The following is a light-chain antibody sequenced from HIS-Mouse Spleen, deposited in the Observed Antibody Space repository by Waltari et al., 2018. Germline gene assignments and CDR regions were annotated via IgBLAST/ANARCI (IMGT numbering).Light chain of an antibody. Sequence: QSALTQPAPVSGSPGQSITISGTGPSSGVGSFHLSPWYQQHPGKAPKLMIYEGSKRPSGVSNRFSGSKSGNTASLTISGLQAEDEADYYCCSYAGSSTYVFGTGTKVTVL. CDR3: CSYAGSSTYV. J-gene: IGLJ1*01. CDR2: EGS. V-gene: IGLV2-23*01. CDR1: SSGVGSFHL.